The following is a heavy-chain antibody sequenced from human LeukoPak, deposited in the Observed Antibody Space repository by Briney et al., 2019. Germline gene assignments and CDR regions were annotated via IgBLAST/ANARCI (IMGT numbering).Heavy chain of an antibody. CDR3: TRDTGTTGEVKFDP. J-gene: IGHJ5*02. CDR2: IYTSGST. Sequence: SETLSLTCTVSGGSISNKYWSWIRQPAGKGLEWIGRIYTSGSTTYNPSLKSRVTMSVDTSKSQFSLNLMSVTAADTAVYYCTRDTGTTGEVKFDPWGQGTLVTVSS. V-gene: IGHV4-4*07. D-gene: IGHD4-17*01. CDR1: GGSISNKY.